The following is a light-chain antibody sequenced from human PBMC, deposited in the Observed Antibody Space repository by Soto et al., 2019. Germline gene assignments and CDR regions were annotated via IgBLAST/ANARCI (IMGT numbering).Light chain of an antibody. CDR3: QQYNNWPPWT. V-gene: IGKV3-15*01. CDR1: QSVSSN. CDR2: GAS. Sequence: EIVMTQPPATLSVSPGERATLSCRASQSVSSNLAWYQQKPGQAPRLLIYGASTRATGIPARFSGSGSGTEFTLTIGSLQSEDFAVYYCQQYNNWPPWTFGQGTKV. J-gene: IGKJ1*01.